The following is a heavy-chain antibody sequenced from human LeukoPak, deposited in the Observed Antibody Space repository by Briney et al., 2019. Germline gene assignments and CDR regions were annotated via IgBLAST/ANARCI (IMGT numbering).Heavy chain of an antibody. J-gene: IGHJ4*01. V-gene: IGHV1-18*01. CDR2: NTAYNGNR. D-gene: IGHD1-1*01. CDR3: ARDNDKVVDH. Sequence: VASVKVSCKTSGYTFSNYGISWVRQAPGQGLEWMGWNTAYNGNRLYAQRFQGRITLTTDTSTSTSYMELRSLEYDDTAIYYCARDNDKVVDHWGQGTLVTVSS. CDR1: GYTFSNYG.